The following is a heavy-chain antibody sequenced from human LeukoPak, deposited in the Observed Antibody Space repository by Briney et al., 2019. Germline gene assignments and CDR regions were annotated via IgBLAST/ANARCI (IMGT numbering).Heavy chain of an antibody. CDR3: ARDGVLAAMGHFDY. J-gene: IGHJ4*02. CDR2: IYYSGST. V-gene: IGHV4-30-4*01. CDR1: GGSISSGDYY. Sequence: PSQTLSLTCTVSGGSISSGDYYWSWIRQPPGKGLEWIGYIYYSGSTYYNPSLKSRVTISVDTSKNQFSLKLSSVTAADTAVYYCARDGVLAAMGHFDYWGQGTLVTVSS. D-gene: IGHD5-18*01.